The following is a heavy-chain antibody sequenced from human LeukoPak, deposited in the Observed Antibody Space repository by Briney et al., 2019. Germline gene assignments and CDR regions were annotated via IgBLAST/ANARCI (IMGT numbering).Heavy chain of an antibody. D-gene: IGHD3-3*01. CDR3: TTDSQLLRFGFYGMDV. V-gene: IGHV1-24*01. Sequence: ASVTVPCTVSGYTLTELSMHWVRQAPGKGLEWMGGFDPEDGETIYAQKFQGRVTMTEDTSTDTAYMELSSLRSEDTAVYYCTTDSQLLRFGFYGMDVWGQGTTVTVSS. CDR1: GYTLTELS. CDR2: FDPEDGET. J-gene: IGHJ6*02.